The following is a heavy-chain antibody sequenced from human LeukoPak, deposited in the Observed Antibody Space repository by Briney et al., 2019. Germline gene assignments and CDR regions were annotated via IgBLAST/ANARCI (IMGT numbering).Heavy chain of an antibody. CDR3: ATAGSSRAAFDI. J-gene: IGHJ3*02. Sequence: VSVKVSCKASGYTFTGYYLHWVRQAPGQGPEWVGWITPNNGVSNYAQKFQGRVTMSRDTSITTAYMELSRLRSDDTAVYYCATAGSSRAAFDIWGQGTMVTVSS. D-gene: IGHD3-10*01. V-gene: IGHV1-2*02. CDR2: ITPNNGVS. CDR1: GYTFTGYY.